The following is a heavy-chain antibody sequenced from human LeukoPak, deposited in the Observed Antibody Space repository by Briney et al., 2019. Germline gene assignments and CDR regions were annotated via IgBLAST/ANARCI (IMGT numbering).Heavy chain of an antibody. Sequence: GGSLRLSCAVSGFTFSSYSMNWVRQAPGKGLEWVSSISSSSSYIYYADSVKGRFTISRDNAKNSLYLQMNSLRAEDTAVYCCARELKQLAPDAFDIWGQGAMVTVSS. CDR3: ARELKQLAPDAFDI. CDR2: ISSSSSYI. CDR1: GFTFSSYS. V-gene: IGHV3-21*01. D-gene: IGHD6-13*01. J-gene: IGHJ3*02.